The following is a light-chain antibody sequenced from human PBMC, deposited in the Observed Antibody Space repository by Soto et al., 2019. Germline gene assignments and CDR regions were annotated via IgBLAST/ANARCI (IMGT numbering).Light chain of an antibody. V-gene: IGLV1-47*01. CDR2: RNN. Sequence: QSVLTQPPSASGTPGQRVTLSCSGISSNIGGNYVYWYQQLPGTAPKLLIYRNNQRPSGVPDRFSGSKSGTSASLAISGLRSEDEAEYYCAAWDDSLTGRVFGGGTQRTVL. CDR1: SSNIGGNY. CDR3: AAWDDSLTGRV. J-gene: IGLJ3*02.